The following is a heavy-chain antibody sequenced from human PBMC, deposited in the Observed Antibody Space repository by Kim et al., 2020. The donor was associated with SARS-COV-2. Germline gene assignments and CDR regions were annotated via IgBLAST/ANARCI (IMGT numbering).Heavy chain of an antibody. J-gene: IGHJ2*01. V-gene: IGHV1-69*13. CDR1: GGTFSSYA. Sequence: SVKVSCKASGGTFSSYAISWVRQAPGQGLEWMGGIIPIFGTANYAQKFQGRVTITADESTSTAYMELSSLRSEDTAVYYCARGGRAAAGTKPPRGGWYFDLWGRGTLVTVSS. CDR2: IIPIFGTA. D-gene: IGHD6-13*01. CDR3: ARGGRAAAGTKPPRGGWYFDL.